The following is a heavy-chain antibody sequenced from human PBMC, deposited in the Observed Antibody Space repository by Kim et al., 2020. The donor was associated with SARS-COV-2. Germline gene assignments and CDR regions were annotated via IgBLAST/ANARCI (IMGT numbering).Heavy chain of an antibody. CDR2: ISYDGSNK. CDR1: GFTFSSYG. Sequence: GGSLRLSCAASGFTFSSYGMHWVRQAPGKGLEWVAVISYDGSNKNYADSVKGRLTISRDNSKNTLYLQMNSLRAEDTAVYYCAKKLPFGYSSGWSYSYYGMDVWGQGTTVTVSS. V-gene: IGHV3-30*18. J-gene: IGHJ6*02. CDR3: AKKLPFGYSSGWSYSYYGMDV. D-gene: IGHD6-19*01.